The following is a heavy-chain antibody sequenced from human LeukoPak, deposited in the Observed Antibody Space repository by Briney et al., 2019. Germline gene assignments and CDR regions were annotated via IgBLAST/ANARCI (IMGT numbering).Heavy chain of an antibody. CDR3: ARGQYYVVAAAHYSYGMDV. J-gene: IGHJ6*02. CDR2: INPNSGGT. CDR1: GYTFTVYY. Sequence: ASVKLRLTSAGYTFTVYYNHMVRQPPGQGLEWMGWINPNSGGTNYAQKFQGRVTMTRDTSISTAYMELSRLRSDDTAVYYCARGQYYVVAAAHYSYGMDVWGQGTTVTASS. V-gene: IGHV1-2*02. D-gene: IGHD2-15*01.